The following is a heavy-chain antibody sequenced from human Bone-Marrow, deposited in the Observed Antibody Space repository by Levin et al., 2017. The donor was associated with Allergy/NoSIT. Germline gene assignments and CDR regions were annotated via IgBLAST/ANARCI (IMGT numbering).Heavy chain of an antibody. J-gene: IGHJ4*02. CDR3: ARERGYGFNYFDY. CDR2: INTHTENP. CDR1: GYTFTSYA. V-gene: IGHV7-4-1*02. Sequence: ASVKVSCKASGYTFTSYAMNWVRQAPGQGLEWMGWINTHTENPMYAQGSTGRFVFSLDISVNTAYLEISSLTSDDTAIYYCARERGYGFNYFDYWGQGTLVTVSS. D-gene: IGHD2-15*01.